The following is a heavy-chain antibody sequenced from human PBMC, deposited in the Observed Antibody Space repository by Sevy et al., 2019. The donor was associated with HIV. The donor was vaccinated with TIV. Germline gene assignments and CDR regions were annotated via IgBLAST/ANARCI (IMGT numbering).Heavy chain of an antibody. V-gene: IGHV3-7*01. J-gene: IGHJ4*02. CDR2: IKQDGSVK. CDR1: GFSLNSYW. CDR3: VRAIAADGSF. D-gene: IGHD6-13*01. Sequence: GGSLRLSCAASGFSLNSYWMSWVRQAPGKGLEWVANIKQDGSVKDYVDSVKGRFTISRDNARNLLYLQMNSLRAEDTALYYCVRAIAADGSFWSQGTLVTVSS.